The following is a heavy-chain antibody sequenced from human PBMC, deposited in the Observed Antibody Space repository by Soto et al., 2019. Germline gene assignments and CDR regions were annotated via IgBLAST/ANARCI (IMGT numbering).Heavy chain of an antibody. V-gene: IGHV4-30-4*01. CDR1: GGSISSGDYY. CDR3: ARGVGNCSGGSCYSGDWFDP. CDR2: IYYSGST. J-gene: IGHJ5*02. D-gene: IGHD2-15*01. Sequence: SETLSLTCTVSGGSISSGDYYLSWIRQPPGKGLEWIGYIYYSGSTYYNPSLKSRVTISVDTSKSQFSLKLSSVTAADTAVYYCARGVGNCSGGSCYSGDWFDPWGQGTLVTVSS.